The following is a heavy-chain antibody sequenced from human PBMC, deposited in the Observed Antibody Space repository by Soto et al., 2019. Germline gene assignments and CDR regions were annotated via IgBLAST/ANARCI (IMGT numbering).Heavy chain of an antibody. D-gene: IGHD5-12*01. CDR1: GDSVSSNSAA. Sequence: SQTLSLTCAISGDSVSSNSAAWNWIRQSPSRGLEWLGRTYYRSKWYNDYAVSVKSRITINPDTSKNQFSLQLNSVTPEDTAVYYCVYSGYDYLTHGYFDYWGQGTLVTGSS. J-gene: IGHJ4*02. CDR3: VYSGYDYLTHGYFDY. CDR2: TYYRSKWYN. V-gene: IGHV6-1*01.